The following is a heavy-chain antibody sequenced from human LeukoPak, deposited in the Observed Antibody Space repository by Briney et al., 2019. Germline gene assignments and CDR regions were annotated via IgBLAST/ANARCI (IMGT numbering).Heavy chain of an antibody. CDR2: ISSSSSYI. V-gene: IGHV3-21*01. CDR3: ARQIMITFGGVIVRFYYYYGMDV. Sequence: PGGSLRLSCAASGFTFSSYSMNWVRQAPGKGLEWVSSISSSSSYIYYADSVKGRFTISRDNAKNSLYLQMNSLRAEDTAVYYCARQIMITFGGVIVRFYYYYGMDVWGQGTTVTVSS. J-gene: IGHJ6*02. D-gene: IGHD3-16*02. CDR1: GFTFSSYS.